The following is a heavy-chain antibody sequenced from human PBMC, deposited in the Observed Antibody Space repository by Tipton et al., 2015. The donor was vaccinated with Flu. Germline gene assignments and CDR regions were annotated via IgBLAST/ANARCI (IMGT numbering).Heavy chain of an antibody. CDR1: GFAFSSYE. CDR2: INPSGTTR. CDR3: ARGFIRLCDY. Sequence: LSLTCAASGFAFSSYEMNWVRQAPGKGLEWVSFINPSGTTRYYADSVKGRFTISRDNAESSLYLQMNSLRAEDTAVYYCARGFIRLCDYWGQGTLVTVSS. D-gene: IGHD3-16*01. J-gene: IGHJ4*02. V-gene: IGHV3-48*03.